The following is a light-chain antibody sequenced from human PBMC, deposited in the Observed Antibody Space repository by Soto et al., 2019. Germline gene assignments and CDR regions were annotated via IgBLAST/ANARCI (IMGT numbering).Light chain of an antibody. J-gene: IGKJ1*01. Sequence: EIVLTQSPATLSLSPGDRATLSCRASQSVSSYLAWYQQKPGQAPRLLLYDAYQRATGIPARFSGSGSGTAFTLTISSLEPEDFAVYYCQKRSNWPRTFGQGTNVEIK. CDR3: QKRSNWPRT. CDR2: DAY. V-gene: IGKV3-11*01. CDR1: QSVSSY.